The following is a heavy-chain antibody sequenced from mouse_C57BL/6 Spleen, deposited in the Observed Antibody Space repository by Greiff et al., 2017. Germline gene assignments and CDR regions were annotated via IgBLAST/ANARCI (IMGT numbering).Heavy chain of an antibody. CDR1: GYTFTNYY. CDR2: INPNNGGT. V-gene: IGHV1-26*01. CDR3: ARGGGLRRGAY. J-gene: IGHJ3*01. D-gene: IGHD2-4*01. Sequence: VQLQQSGPELVKPGASVQISCKASGYTFTNYYMNWVKQSHGKSLEWIGDINPNNGGTSYNQKCKGKATLTVDKSSSTAYMELRSLTSEDSAVYYCARGGGLRRGAYWGQGTLVTVSA.